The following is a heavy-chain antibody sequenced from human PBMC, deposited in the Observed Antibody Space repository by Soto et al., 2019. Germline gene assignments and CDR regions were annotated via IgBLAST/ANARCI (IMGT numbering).Heavy chain of an antibody. D-gene: IGHD2-2*01. CDR3: ARVGAYCVSTSCHDY. CDR2: ISAYNGNT. V-gene: IGHV1-18*01. CDR1: GYTFTNYG. Sequence: GASVKVSCKASGYTFTNYGISWVRQAPGQGLEWMGWISAYNGNTDYAQKLQGRVTMTTDTSTSTAYMELRSLRSDDTAVYYCARVGAYCVSTSCHDYPGPRTFVTLS. J-gene: IGHJ4*02.